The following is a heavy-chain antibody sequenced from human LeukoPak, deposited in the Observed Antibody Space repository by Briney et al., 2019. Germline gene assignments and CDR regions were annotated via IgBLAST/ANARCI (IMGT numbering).Heavy chain of an antibody. V-gene: IGHV3-21*01. Sequence: YYADSLKGRFTISRDNAKNSLYLQMNSLRAEDTAMYYWASSRGGYNYAAFDIWGQGTMVTVSS. CDR3: ASSRGGYNYAAFDI. D-gene: IGHD5-24*01. J-gene: IGHJ3*02.